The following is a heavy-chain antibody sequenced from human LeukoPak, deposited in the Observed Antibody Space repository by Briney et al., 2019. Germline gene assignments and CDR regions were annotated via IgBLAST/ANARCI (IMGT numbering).Heavy chain of an antibody. Sequence: GGSLRLSCAASGFAFSSQAMGWVRQAPGKGLEWVSVISDSGDITYYADSVKGRFTISGDNSKNTLYLQMISLRAGDTAVYYCAKDARRSDGWYFFDHWGQGTLVTVSS. J-gene: IGHJ4*02. V-gene: IGHV3-23*01. CDR1: GFAFSSQA. D-gene: IGHD6-19*01. CDR2: ISDSGDIT. CDR3: AKDARRSDGWYFFDH.